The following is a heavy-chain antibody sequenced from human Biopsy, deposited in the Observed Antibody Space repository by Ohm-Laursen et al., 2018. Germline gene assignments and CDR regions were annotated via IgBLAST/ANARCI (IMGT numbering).Heavy chain of an antibody. CDR3: ARDSSRRAREGGMDV. CDR2: ISETSSHI. CDR1: GFSVSSYD. V-gene: IGHV3-21*01. D-gene: IGHD6-6*01. Sequence: GSLILSCAASGFSVSSYDMNWVRQAPGKGLEWISYISETSSHIYDADSVRGRFTVARDIAKNSLYLQLNSLRVEDTAVYYCARDSSRRAREGGMDVWGQGTTVTVSS. J-gene: IGHJ6*02.